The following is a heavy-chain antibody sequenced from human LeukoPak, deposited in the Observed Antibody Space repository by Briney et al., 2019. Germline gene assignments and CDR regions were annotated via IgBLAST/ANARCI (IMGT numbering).Heavy chain of an antibody. CDR1: GGSISSGSYY. Sequence: SETLSLTCTVSGGSISSGSYYWSWIRQPAGKGLEWIGRIYTSGSTNYNPSLKSRVTISVDTSKNQFSLKLSSVTAADTAVYYCARDHSSSSPVGISWFDPWGQGTLVTVSS. V-gene: IGHV4-61*02. CDR2: IYTSGST. D-gene: IGHD6-13*01. J-gene: IGHJ5*02. CDR3: ARDHSSSSPVGISWFDP.